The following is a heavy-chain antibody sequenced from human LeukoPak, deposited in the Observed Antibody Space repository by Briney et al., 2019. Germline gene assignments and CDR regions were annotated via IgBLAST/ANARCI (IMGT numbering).Heavy chain of an antibody. J-gene: IGHJ4*02. V-gene: IGHV4-59*01. D-gene: IGHD3-22*01. CDR3: ARGYDSSGYLGY. CDR2: IYYSGST. CDR1: GGSISSYY. Sequence: SETLSLTCTVSGGSISSYYWSWIRQPPGKGLEWIGYIYYSGSTNYNPSLKSRVTISEDTSKNQFSLKLSSVTAADTAVYYCARGYDSSGYLGYWGQGTLVTVSS.